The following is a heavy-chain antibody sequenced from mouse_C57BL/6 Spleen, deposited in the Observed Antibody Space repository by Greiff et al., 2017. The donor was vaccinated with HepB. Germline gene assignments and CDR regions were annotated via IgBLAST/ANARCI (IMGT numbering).Heavy chain of an antibody. CDR2: IYPGDGDT. CDR1: GYAFSSYW. D-gene: IGHD2-5*01. V-gene: IGHV1-80*01. CDR3: ARYYSNYAMDY. J-gene: IGHJ4*01. Sequence: VQVVESGAELVKPGASVKISCKASGYAFSSYWMNWVKQRPGKGLEWIGQIYPGDGDTNYNGKFKGKATLTADKSSSTAYMQLSSLTSEDSAVYFCARYYSNYAMDYWGQGTSVTVSS.